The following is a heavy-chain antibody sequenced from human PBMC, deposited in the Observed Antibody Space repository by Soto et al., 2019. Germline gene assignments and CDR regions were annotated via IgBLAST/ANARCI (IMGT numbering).Heavy chain of an antibody. CDR3: TTVMGYGDYVLRYYYYGMDV. CDR1: GFTFSNAW. Sequence: GGSLRLSCAASGFTFSNAWMNWVRQAPGKGLEWVGRIKSKTDGGTTDYAAPVKGRFTISRDDSKNTLYLQMNSLKTEETAVYYCTTVMGYGDYVLRYYYYGMDVWGQGTTVTVSS. V-gene: IGHV3-15*07. D-gene: IGHD4-17*01. J-gene: IGHJ6*02. CDR2: IKSKTDGGTT.